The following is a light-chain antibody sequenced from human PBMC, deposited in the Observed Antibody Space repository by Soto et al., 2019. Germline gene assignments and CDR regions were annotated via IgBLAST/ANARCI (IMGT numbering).Light chain of an antibody. CDR2: GAS. CDR3: HQYNNWPPWT. J-gene: IGKJ1*01. V-gene: IGKV3-15*01. Sequence: EVVMTQSPATLSVSPGERATLSCRASQSVSINLAWYQQKPGQAPRLLIFGASTRATGIPARFSGSGSGTEFTLTISSLQSDAFAVYYCHQYNNWPPWTFGQGTTVEIK. CDR1: QSVSIN.